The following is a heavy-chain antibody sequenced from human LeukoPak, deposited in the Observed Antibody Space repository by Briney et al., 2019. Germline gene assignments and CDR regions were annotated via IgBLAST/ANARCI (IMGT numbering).Heavy chain of an antibody. CDR2: MNPNSGNT. J-gene: IGHJ4*02. D-gene: IGHD1-26*01. CDR1: GYTFTSYA. Sequence: ASVKVSCKASGYTFTSYAMHWVRQAPGQRLEWMGWMNPNSGNTGYAQKFQGRVTMTRNTSISTAYMELSSLRSEDTAVYYCARDPRIVGATSFDYWGQGTLVTVSS. V-gene: IGHV1-8*02. CDR3: ARDPRIVGATSFDY.